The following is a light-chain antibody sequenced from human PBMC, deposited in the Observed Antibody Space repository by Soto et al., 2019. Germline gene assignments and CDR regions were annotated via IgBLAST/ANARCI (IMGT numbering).Light chain of an antibody. V-gene: IGKV2-28*01. CDR3: MQALQTPWT. CDR1: QSLLHSNGYNY. CDR2: MGS. Sequence: DIVMTQSPLSLPVTPGEPASISCRSSQSLLHSNGYNYLDWYLQKPGQSPQLLIYMGSNRASGVPDRFSGSGSGTDRTLKISRVEAEDVGVYYCMQALQTPWTFGQGTQVEIK. J-gene: IGKJ1*01.